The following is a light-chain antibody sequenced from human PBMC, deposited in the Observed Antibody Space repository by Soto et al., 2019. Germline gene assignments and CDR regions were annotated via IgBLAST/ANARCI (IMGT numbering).Light chain of an antibody. CDR2: LEGRGSY. CDR1: SGHSSYI. CDR3: ETWDSNSNWV. J-gene: IGLJ3*02. V-gene: IGLV4-60*02. Sequence: QSVLTQSSSASASLGSSVTLTCTLSSGHSSYIIAWHQQQPGKAPRYLMKLEGRGSYNKGSGVPDRFSGSSSGADRYLTISNLQFEDEADYYCETWDSNSNWVFGGGTKLTVL.